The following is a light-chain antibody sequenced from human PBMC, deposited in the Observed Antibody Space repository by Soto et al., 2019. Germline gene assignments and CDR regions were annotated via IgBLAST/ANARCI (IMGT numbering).Light chain of an antibody. CDR2: GNS. CDR3: QSYDSSLDWV. J-gene: IGLJ3*02. V-gene: IGLV1-40*01. CDR1: SSNIGAGYD. Sequence: QSVLTQPPSVSGAPGQRVTISCTGSSSNIGAGYDVHWYQQLPGTAPKLLIYGNSNRPSGVPDRFSGSKSCTSASLAITGLQAEDEADYYCQSYDSSLDWVFGGGTKLTVL.